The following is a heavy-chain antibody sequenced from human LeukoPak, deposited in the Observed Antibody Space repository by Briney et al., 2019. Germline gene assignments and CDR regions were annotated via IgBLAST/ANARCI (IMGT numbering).Heavy chain of an antibody. V-gene: IGHV4-39*07. CDR3: ARGVSSTSLSDAFDI. CDR1: GGSISSSSYY. J-gene: IGHJ3*02. CDR2: IYYSGST. Sequence: SGTLSLTCTVSGGSISSSSYYWGWIRQPPGKGLEWIGSIYYSGSTYYNPSLKSRVTISVDTSKNQFSLKLSSVTAADTAVYYCARGVSSTSLSDAFDIWGQGTMVTVSS. D-gene: IGHD2-2*01.